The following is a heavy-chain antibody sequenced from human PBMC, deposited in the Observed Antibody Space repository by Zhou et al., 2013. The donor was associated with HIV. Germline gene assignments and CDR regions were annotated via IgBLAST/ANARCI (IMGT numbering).Heavy chain of an antibody. Sequence: QVQLAQSGAEMKKPGSSVRVSCEASGGSFTNYALNWVRQAPGQGLEWMGWMNPRSGNTGYAQKFQGRVTITRNTSINTAYMELSSLRSEDTAVYYCARSYSGTFSAFDYWAREPWSPSPQ. J-gene: IGHJ4*02. D-gene: IGHD1-26*01. CDR2: MNPRSGNT. CDR3: ARSYSGTFSAFDY. CDR1: GGSFTNYA. V-gene: IGHV1-8*03.